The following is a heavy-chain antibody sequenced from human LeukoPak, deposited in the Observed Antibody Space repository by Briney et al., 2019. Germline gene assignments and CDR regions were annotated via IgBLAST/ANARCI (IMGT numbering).Heavy chain of an antibody. Sequence: PGGSLRLSCAASGFTFSSYSMNWVRQAPGKGLEWVSSISSSSSYIYYADSVKGRFTISRDNSKNTLFLQMNSLRAEDTAVYYCVKSMLGGYRLLIDSWGQGTLVTVSS. CDR3: VKSMLGGYRLLIDS. D-gene: IGHD5-12*01. CDR1: GFTFSSYS. CDR2: ISSSSSYI. V-gene: IGHV3-21*01. J-gene: IGHJ4*02.